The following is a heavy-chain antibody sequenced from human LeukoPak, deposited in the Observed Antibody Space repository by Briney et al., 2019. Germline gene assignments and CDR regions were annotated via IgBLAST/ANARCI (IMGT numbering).Heavy chain of an antibody. CDR2: IYSGGRT. CDR3: ARAGVGYYYYGMDV. CDR1: GFTVSSNY. Sequence: HSGGSLRLSCAASGFTVSSNYMSWVRQAPGKGLEWVSVIYSGGRTYYADSVKGRFTISRDNSKNTLYLQMNSLRAEDTAVYYCARAGVGYYYYGMDVWGQGTTVTVSS. D-gene: IGHD1-26*01. J-gene: IGHJ6*02. V-gene: IGHV3-53*01.